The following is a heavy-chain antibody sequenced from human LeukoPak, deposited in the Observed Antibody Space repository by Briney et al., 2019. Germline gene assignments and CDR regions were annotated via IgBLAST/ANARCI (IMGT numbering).Heavy chain of an antibody. CDR2: ISSSGST. V-gene: IGHV3-11*01. J-gene: IGHJ4*02. CDR1: GFTFSDYY. Sequence: GGSLRLSCAASGFTFSDYYMSWIRQAPGKGLEWVSYISSSGSTYYADSVKGRFTISRDNSKNTLYLEMNSLRAEDTAVYYCAKDQLAVAGGDIDYWGQGTLVTVSS. D-gene: IGHD6-19*01. CDR3: AKDQLAVAGGDIDY.